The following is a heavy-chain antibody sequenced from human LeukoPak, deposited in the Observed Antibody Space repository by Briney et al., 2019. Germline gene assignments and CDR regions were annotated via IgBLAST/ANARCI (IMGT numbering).Heavy chain of an antibody. Sequence: PGGSLRLSCAASGFTFSSYSMNWVRQAPGKGLEWVSSISSSSSYIYYADSVKGRFTISRDNAKNSLYLQMNSLRAEDTAVYYCARDSKADYDAFDIWGQGTMVTVSS. CDR1: GFTFSSYS. CDR2: ISSSSSYI. D-gene: IGHD2-2*01. J-gene: IGHJ3*02. V-gene: IGHV3-21*01. CDR3: ARDSKADYDAFDI.